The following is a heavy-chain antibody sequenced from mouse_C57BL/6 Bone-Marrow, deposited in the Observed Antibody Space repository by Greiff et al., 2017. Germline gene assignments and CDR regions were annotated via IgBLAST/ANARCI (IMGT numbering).Heavy chain of an antibody. V-gene: IGHV1-81*01. CDR2: IYPRSGNT. Sequence: QVQLKQSGAELARPGASVKLSCKASGYTFTSYGISWVKQRTGQGLEWIGEIYPRSGNTYYNEKFKGKATLTADKSSSTAYMELRSLTSEDSAVYFCARSGDSSGYFDYWGQGTTLTVSS. CDR3: ARSGDSSGYFDY. D-gene: IGHD3-2*02. J-gene: IGHJ2*01. CDR1: GYTFTSYG.